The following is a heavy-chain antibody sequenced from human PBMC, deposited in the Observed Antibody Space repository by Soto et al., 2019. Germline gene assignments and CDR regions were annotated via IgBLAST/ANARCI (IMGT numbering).Heavy chain of an antibody. V-gene: IGHV3-33*01. CDR3: ARDLGGPAARFDP. Sequence: QVQLVESGGGEVQPGRSLRLSCAASGFTFRNHGMHWVRLAPGKGLEWVAVIWYDGSEKYYADSVKGRFTISRDNSKNTLYLQMNSLRGEDTAVYYCARDLGGPAARFDPWGQGTLVTVSS. CDR1: GFTFRNHG. D-gene: IGHD2-2*01. CDR2: IWYDGSEK. J-gene: IGHJ5*02.